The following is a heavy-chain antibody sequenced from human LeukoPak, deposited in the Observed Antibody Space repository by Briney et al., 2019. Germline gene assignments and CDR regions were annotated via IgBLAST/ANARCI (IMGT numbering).Heavy chain of an antibody. CDR1: GGSISSYY. V-gene: IGHV4-59*01. Sequence: SETLSLTCTVSGGSISSYYWSWIRQPPGKGLEWIGYIYYSGSTNYNPSLKSRVTISVDTSKNQFSLKLSSVTAADTAVYYCASWGMDYYDSSGYRWGQGTLVTVSS. CDR2: IYYSGST. D-gene: IGHD3-22*01. J-gene: IGHJ4*02. CDR3: ASWGMDYYDSSGYR.